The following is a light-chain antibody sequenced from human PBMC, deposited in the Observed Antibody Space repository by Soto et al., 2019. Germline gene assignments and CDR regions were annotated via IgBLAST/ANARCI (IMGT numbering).Light chain of an antibody. CDR1: QIVSNY. Sequence: IVLKQSPGTLSLSQGERATHSCRASQIVSNYLAWYQRKPGQAPRLLIYGASSRATGIPDRFSGSGSGTDFTLTICRLEPEEFAVYYCHQYGGSPQTFGQGTKVDIK. CDR2: GAS. J-gene: IGKJ1*01. V-gene: IGKV3-20*01. CDR3: HQYGGSPQT.